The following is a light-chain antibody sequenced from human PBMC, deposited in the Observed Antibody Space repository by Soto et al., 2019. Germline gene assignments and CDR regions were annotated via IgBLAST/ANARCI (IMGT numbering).Light chain of an antibody. CDR1: SSDVGSYNL. CDR3: CSYAGSSTVV. J-gene: IGLJ2*01. V-gene: IGLV2-23*02. Sequence: QSALTQPASVSGSPGQSITISCTGTSSDVGSYNLVSWYQQHPGKAPKLMLYDVTKRPAGVSNRFSGSKSGNTASLTISGLQAEDEADYYCCSYAGSSTVVFGGGTKLTVL. CDR2: DVT.